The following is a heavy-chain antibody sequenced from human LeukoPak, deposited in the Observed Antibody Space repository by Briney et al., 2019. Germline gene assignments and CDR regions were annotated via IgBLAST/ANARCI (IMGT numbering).Heavy chain of an antibody. J-gene: IGHJ5*02. CDR1: GGSISSSNW. Sequence: SGTLSLTCAVSGGSISSSNWWSWVRQPPGKGLEWIGYIYYSGSTNYNPSLKSRVTISVDTSKNQFSLKLSSVTAADTAVYYCARSNYDILTGYHYNWFDPWGQGTLVTVSS. D-gene: IGHD3-9*01. CDR3: ARSNYDILTGYHYNWFDP. V-gene: IGHV4-4*02. CDR2: IYYSGST.